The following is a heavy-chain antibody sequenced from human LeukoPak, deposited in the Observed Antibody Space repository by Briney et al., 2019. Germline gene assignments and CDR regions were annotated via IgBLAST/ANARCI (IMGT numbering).Heavy chain of an antibody. D-gene: IGHD2-15*01. CDR3: AREGGSGSRWFDP. CDR2: IYYSGST. V-gene: IGHV4-30-4*08. J-gene: IGHJ5*02. Sequence: SETLSLTCTVSGGSISSGDYYWSWIRQPPGKGLEWIGYIYYSGSTYYNPSLKSRVTISVDTSKNQFSLKLSSVTAADTAVYYCAREGGSGSRWFDPWGQGILVTVSS. CDR1: GGSISSGDYY.